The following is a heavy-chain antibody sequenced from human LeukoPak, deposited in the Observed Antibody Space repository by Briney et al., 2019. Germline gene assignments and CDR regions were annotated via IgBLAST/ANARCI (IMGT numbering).Heavy chain of an antibody. CDR2: INPSGGST. D-gene: IGHD3-10*01. CDR3: ARDGHRGGYYYGSGSYL. J-gene: IGHJ4*02. V-gene: IGHV1-46*01. Sequence: ASVKVSCKASGYTFTSYYMHWVRQAPGQGLEWMGIINPSGGSTSYAQKFQGRVTMTRDTSTSTVYMELSSLRSEDTAVYYCARDGHRGGYYYGSGSYLWGQGTLVTVSS. CDR1: GYTFTSYY.